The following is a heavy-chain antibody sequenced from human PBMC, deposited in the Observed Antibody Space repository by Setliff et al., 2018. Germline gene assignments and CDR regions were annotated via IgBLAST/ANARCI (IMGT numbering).Heavy chain of an antibody. D-gene: IGHD2-15*01. Sequence: SETLSLTCTVSGGSVNSGYDNWNWLRQPAGKGLEWIGYIHFSGTTNYNPSLKSRVTLSLDTSKNQFSLELSSVTAADTAMYYCARENGYCSGGACYFMFDYWGQGTLVTVSS. CDR1: GGSVNSGYDN. CDR2: IHFSGTT. V-gene: IGHV4-61*10. J-gene: IGHJ4*02. CDR3: ARENGYCSGGACYFMFDY.